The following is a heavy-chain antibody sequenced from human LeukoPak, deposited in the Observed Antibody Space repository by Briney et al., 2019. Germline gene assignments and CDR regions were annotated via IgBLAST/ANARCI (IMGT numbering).Heavy chain of an antibody. J-gene: IGHJ6*03. D-gene: IGHD3-10*01. CDR3: ARVPYGNYHYYYMDV. CDR2: IYSGYST. CDR1: GFTVSSNY. V-gene: IGHV3-53*01. Sequence: GGSLRLSCAASGFTVSSNYMSWVRQAPGKGLEWVSVIYSGYSTYYADSVKGRFTISRDNSKNTVYLQMNSLRAEDTAVYYCARVPYGNYHYYYMDVWGKGTTVTVSS.